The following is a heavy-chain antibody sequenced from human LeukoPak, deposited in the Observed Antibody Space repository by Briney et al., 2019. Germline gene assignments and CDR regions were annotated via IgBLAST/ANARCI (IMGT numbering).Heavy chain of an antibody. CDR2: INEDGSTT. J-gene: IGHJ4*02. D-gene: IGHD1-26*01. V-gene: IGHV3-74*01. Sequence: PGGSLRLFCAASGFTFSSNWMHWVRHAPGKGLVWVSRINEDGSTTNYADSVKGRSTIFRDNAKNTLYLQMNSLRAEDTAVYYCVRDLGGRSGHWGQGTLVTVSS. CDR3: VRDLGGRSGH. CDR1: GFTFSSNW.